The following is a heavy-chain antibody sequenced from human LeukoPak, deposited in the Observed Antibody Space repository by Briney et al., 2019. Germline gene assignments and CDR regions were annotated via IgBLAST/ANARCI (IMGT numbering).Heavy chain of an antibody. CDR3: IHYGSGSYSTDY. J-gene: IGHJ4*02. CDR2: IRTKGNRYAT. Sequence: GGSLRLSCAASGLTFSGADMHWVRQASGKGLEWVGRIRTKGNRYATAYAASVKGRFTISRDDSKNTAYQQMNSLKTEDTAVYYCIHYGSGSYSTDYWGQGTLVTVSS. CDR1: GLTFSGAD. V-gene: IGHV3-73*01. D-gene: IGHD3-10*01.